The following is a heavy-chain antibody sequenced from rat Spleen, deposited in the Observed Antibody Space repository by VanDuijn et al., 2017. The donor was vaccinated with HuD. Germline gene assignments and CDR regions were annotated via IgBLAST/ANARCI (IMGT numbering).Heavy chain of an antibody. CDR1: GFSLTNYD. Sequence: QVQLKESGPGLVQPSQTLSLTCTVSGFSLTNYDVHWVRQPPGKGLEWMGRIWGDGSTDYNSALKSRLSISRDTSKSQVFLKMNSLQTEDTAIYFCTRHYYDGSYYHGTFDYWGQGVMVTVSS. V-gene: IGHV2-1*01. CDR2: IWGDGST. CDR3: TRHYYDGSYYHGTFDY. J-gene: IGHJ2*01. D-gene: IGHD1-12*02.